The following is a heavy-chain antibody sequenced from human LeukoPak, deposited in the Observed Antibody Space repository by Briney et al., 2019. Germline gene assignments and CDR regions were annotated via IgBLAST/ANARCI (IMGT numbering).Heavy chain of an antibody. D-gene: IGHD6-6*01. CDR2: INSDGSEG. J-gene: IGHJ3*01. CDR3: ARSSYSSSSSV. Sequence: PGGSLSLSCAVSGFTSSGFWMSWSRQAPGKGLEWVASINSDGSEGYYADVVKGRFTISRDNAKNSLYLQINSLRAEDTAVYYCARSSYSSSSSVWGQGTMVTVSS. CDR1: GFTSSGFW. V-gene: IGHV3-7*03.